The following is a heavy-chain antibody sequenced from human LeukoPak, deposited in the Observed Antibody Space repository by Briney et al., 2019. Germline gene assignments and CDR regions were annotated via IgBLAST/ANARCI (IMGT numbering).Heavy chain of an antibody. Sequence: NPSETLSLTCTVSGGSISSYYWSWIRQPPGRGLEWIGYIYFRGDTKYNPSLKSRVTISVDTSKNQFSLEVSSVTAADTAVYFCARHPYSNFVLDYWGQGSLVTVSS. D-gene: IGHD4-11*01. CDR1: GGSISSYY. J-gene: IGHJ4*02. CDR2: IYFRGDT. CDR3: ARHPYSNFVLDY. V-gene: IGHV4-59*08.